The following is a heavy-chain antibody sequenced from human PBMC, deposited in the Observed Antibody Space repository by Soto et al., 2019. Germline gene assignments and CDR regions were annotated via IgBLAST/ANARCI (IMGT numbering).Heavy chain of an antibody. Sequence: GGSLRLSCAASGFTFSSYWMSWVRQAPGEGLEWVANIKQDGSEKYYVDSVKGRFTISRDNAKNSLYLQMNSLRAEDTAVYYCATGTSYYDILTGLEGAFDIWGQGTMVTVSS. J-gene: IGHJ3*02. V-gene: IGHV3-7*01. D-gene: IGHD3-9*01. CDR2: IKQDGSEK. CDR3: ATGTSYYDILTGLEGAFDI. CDR1: GFTFSSYW.